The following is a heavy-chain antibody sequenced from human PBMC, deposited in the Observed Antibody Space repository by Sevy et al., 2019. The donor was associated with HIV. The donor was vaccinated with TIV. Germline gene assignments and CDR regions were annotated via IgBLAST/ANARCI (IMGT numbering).Heavy chain of an antibody. CDR1: GFTFRSYG. D-gene: IGHD3-10*01. CDR2: IRYDGSTK. CDR3: AKGLGMVQGALLSYDI. J-gene: IGHJ3*02. Sequence: GESLKTSCAASGFTFRSYGMHWVRQAPGKGLEWVAFIRYDGSTKYDADSVKGRFTISRDNSKNTLFLQMNSLSGDDTSLYYAAKGLGMVQGALLSYDIWGQGTMVTVSS. V-gene: IGHV3-30*02.